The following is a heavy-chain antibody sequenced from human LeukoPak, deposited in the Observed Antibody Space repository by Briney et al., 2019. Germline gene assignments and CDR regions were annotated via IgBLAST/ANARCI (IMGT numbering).Heavy chain of an antibody. CDR2: INHSGST. CDR3: ARNHNWNFDY. J-gene: IGHJ4*02. CDR1: GGSFSSYY. Sequence: SETLSLTCAFYGGSFSSYYWTWIRQPPGKGLEWIGEINHSGSTNYNPSLESRVIILIDTSKNQFSRQLGSVTAADTAVYYCARNHNWNFDYWGQGSLVPVSS. V-gene: IGHV4-34*01. D-gene: IGHD1-20*01.